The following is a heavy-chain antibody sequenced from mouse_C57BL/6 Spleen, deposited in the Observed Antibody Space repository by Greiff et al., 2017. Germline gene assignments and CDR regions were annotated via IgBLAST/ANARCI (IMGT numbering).Heavy chain of an antibody. J-gene: IGHJ4*01. CDR3: ARGGTYDGDYYAMDY. V-gene: IGHV1-4*01. CDR1: GYTFTSYT. Sequence: QVQLQQSGAELARPGASVKMSCKASGYTFTSYTMHWVKQRPGQGLEWIGYINPSSGYTKYNQKFKDKATLTADKSSSTAYMQLGSLTSEDSAVXYCARGGTYDGDYYAMDYWGKGTSVTVSS. CDR2: INPSSGYT. D-gene: IGHD2-12*01.